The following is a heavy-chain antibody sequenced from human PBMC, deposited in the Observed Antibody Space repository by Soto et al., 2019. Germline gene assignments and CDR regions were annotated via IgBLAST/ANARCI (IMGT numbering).Heavy chain of an antibody. Sequence: EVQLVESGGGLIQPGGSLRLSCAVSGFTVSNNYMSWVRQAPGKGLEGVSVIYSGGYTAYGDSVKGRFTISRDNSKNKQYIQRNGRGAGDPAVYYGGTQRGGGGYWGQGTLVTVSS. J-gene: IGHJ4*02. V-gene: IGHV3-53*01. CDR1: GFTVSNNY. CDR2: IYSGGYT. D-gene: IGHD6-25*01. CDR3: GTQRGGGGY.